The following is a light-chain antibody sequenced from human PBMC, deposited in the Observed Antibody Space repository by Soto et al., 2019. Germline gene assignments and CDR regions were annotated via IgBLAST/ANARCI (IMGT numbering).Light chain of an antibody. CDR1: QSISSW. CDR3: QQYNSYSWT. CDR2: DAS. J-gene: IGKJ1*01. Sequence: EIQMTQSPSTLSASEGDRVTITCRASQSISSWLAWYQQKPGKAPKLLIYDASSLESGVPSRFSGSGSGTEFTLTISSLQPDDFATYYCQQYNSYSWTCGQGTKVDI. V-gene: IGKV1-5*01.